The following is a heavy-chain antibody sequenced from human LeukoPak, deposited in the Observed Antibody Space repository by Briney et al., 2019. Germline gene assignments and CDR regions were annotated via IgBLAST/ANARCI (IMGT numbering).Heavy chain of an antibody. Sequence: PGGSLRLSCAASGFTFSSYAMSWVRRAPGKGLEWVSAVSGSGGSTYYADSVKGRFTISRDNSKNTLYLQMNSLRAEDTAVYYCAKVFPHSLDAFDIWGQGTMVTASS. CDR1: GFTFSSYA. CDR3: AKVFPHSLDAFDI. CDR2: VSGSGGST. J-gene: IGHJ3*02. V-gene: IGHV3-23*01.